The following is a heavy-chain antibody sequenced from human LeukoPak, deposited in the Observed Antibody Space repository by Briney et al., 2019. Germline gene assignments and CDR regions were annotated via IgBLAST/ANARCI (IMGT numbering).Heavy chain of an antibody. J-gene: IGHJ4*02. V-gene: IGHV4-34*01. Sequence: PSETLSLTCAVYGGSFSGYYWSWIRQPPGKGLEWIGQIRHSGSANYSPSLRSRVTISIDTSKNQLSLKLTSVTAADTAVYYCARHGGYYFDYWGQGTLVTVSS. CDR3: ARHGGYYFDY. CDR2: IRHSGSA. CDR1: GGSFSGYY. D-gene: IGHD3-16*01.